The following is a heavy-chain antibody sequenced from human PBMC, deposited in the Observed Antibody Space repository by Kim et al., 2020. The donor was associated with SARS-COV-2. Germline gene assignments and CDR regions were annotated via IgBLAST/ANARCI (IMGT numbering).Heavy chain of an antibody. V-gene: IGHV3-30-3*01. CDR1: GFTFSSYA. CDR3: ATTGIAVAGDGMDV. J-gene: IGHJ6*02. CDR2: ISYDGSNK. Sequence: GGSLRLSCAASGFTFSSYAMHWVRQAPGKGLEWVAVISYDGSNKYYADSVKGRFTISRDNSKNTLYLQMNSLRAEDTAVYYCATTGIAVAGDGMDVWGQG. D-gene: IGHD6-19*01.